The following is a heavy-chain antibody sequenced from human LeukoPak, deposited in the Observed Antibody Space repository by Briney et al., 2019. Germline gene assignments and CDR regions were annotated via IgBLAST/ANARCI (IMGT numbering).Heavy chain of an antibody. CDR1: GLTFSNSA. Sequence: GGSLRLSCAASGLTFSNSALSWVRQAPGKGLEWVSAISGSGGSTYYADSVKGRFTISRDNSKNTLYLQMNSLRAEDTAVYYCARVHCSSTSCEYYYYYGMDVWGQGTTVTVSS. CDR3: ARVHCSSTSCEYYYYYGMDV. D-gene: IGHD2-2*01. V-gene: IGHV3-23*01. CDR2: ISGSGGST. J-gene: IGHJ6*02.